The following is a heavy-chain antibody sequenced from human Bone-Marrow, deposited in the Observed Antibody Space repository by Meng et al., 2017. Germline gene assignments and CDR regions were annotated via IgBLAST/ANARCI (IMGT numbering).Heavy chain of an antibody. J-gene: IGHJ4*02. CDR2: IKQDGSEK. D-gene: IGHD3-9*01. CDR3: AQYYDILTGYYPY. Sequence: LVESGGGLVQPGGSLRLACTASGFSFSSYMMSWVRQAPGKGLEWVAYIKQDGSEKYYADSVKGRFTISRDNAKNSLYLQMNSLRAEDTAMYYCAQYYDILTGYYPYWGQGTLVTVSS. V-gene: IGHV3-7*01. CDR1: GFSFSSYM.